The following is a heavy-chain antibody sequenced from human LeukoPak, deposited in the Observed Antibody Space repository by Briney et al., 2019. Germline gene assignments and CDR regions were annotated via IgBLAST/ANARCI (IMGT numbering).Heavy chain of an antibody. J-gene: IGHJ4*02. Sequence: GGSLTLSCTASGFAFNNNWMNWVRQAPGKGLEWVANIKQDGSDKSYVDSVKGRFTISRDNAKNSLYLQMSSPRAEDTAVYYCAGSHHNSGSAYTPFDYWGQGTLVTVSS. D-gene: IGHD3-16*01. CDR1: GFAFNNNW. V-gene: IGHV3-7*01. CDR3: AGSHHNSGSAYTPFDY. CDR2: IKQDGSDK.